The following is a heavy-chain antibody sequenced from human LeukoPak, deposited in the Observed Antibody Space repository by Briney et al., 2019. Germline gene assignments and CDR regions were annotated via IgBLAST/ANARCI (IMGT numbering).Heavy chain of an antibody. D-gene: IGHD1-26*01. CDR3: ARGAIVGVNFDY. Sequence: GGSLRLSCADSGFTFGRYWMHWVRQAPGKGLVWVSHITTDGSGTSYADSVKGRFTISRDNAKNTLYLQMNSLRAEDTAVYYCARGAIVGVNFDYWGQGTLVTVSS. CDR2: ITTDGSGT. CDR1: GFTFGRYW. J-gene: IGHJ4*02. V-gene: IGHV3-74*01.